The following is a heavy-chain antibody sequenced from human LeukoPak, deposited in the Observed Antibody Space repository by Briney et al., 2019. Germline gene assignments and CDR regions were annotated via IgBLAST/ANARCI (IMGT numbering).Heavy chain of an antibody. Sequence: GGSLRLSCAASGFTFSGSAMHWVRQASGKGLEWVGRIRSKANSYATAYAASVTGTFTISRDHSKSTAYLQMNSLKTEDTAVYYCTSHVYDSSGYYANWGQGTLVSVSS. CDR2: IRSKANSYAT. CDR3: TSHVYDSSGYYAN. J-gene: IGHJ4*02. V-gene: IGHV3-73*01. CDR1: GFTFSGSA. D-gene: IGHD3-22*01.